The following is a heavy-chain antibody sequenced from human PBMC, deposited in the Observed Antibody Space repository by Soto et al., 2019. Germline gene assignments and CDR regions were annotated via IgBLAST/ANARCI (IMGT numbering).Heavy chain of an antibody. CDR3: GILDMITFGGVIGPNDACDS. CDR2: IYFSEST. CDR1: GGSSSSGDYS. V-gene: IGHV4-30-4*01. J-gene: IGHJ3*02. D-gene: IGHD3-16*02. Sequence: SETMSITFNVSGGSSSSGDYSLTWNRPPPGKGLEWIGYIYFSESTSYNPSLKSRVTISGDKSKNQFSLRLTSVTAADTAVYYCGILDMITFGGVIGPNDACDSWGQGKMVT.